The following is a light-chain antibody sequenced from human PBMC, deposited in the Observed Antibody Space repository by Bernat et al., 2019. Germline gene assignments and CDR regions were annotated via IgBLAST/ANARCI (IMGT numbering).Light chain of an antibody. CDR2: RNN. CDR1: SNNVGYQG. J-gene: IGLJ3*02. CDR3: SAWDSRLGAWV. Sequence: QAGLTQPPSVSKGLRQTATLTCTGNSNNVGYQGASWLQQHQGHPPKLLSYRNNNRPSGISERFSASRSGNTASLTITGLQPGDEADYYCSAWDSRLGAWVFGGGTKLTVL. V-gene: IGLV10-54*01.